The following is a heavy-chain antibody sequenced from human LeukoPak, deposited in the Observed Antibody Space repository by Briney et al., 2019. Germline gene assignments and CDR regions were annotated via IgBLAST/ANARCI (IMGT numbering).Heavy chain of an antibody. CDR2: TGPSGGNS. V-gene: IGHV3-23*01. D-gene: IGHD2-21*01. CDR3: AKHPPYCSSTACYQY. J-gene: IGHJ4*02. Sequence: GGSLRLSCAASGFTFSSNPMTWVRQAPGKGVEWVSATGPSGGNSYYADSVKGRFTISRDSSKSTLYLQMNSLRVEDTAIYYCAKHPPYCSSTACYQYWGLGTLVTVSS. CDR1: GFTFSSNP.